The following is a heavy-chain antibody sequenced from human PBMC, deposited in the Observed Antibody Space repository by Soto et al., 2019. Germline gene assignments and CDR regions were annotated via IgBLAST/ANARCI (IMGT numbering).Heavy chain of an antibody. CDR1: GASISSSNW. CDR2: IYHSGST. J-gene: IGHJ6*02. Sequence: PSETLSLTCAVSGASISSSNWWSWVRQPPGKGLEWIGEIYHSGSTNYNPSLKSRVTISVDKSKNQFYLKLSSVTDADTAVYYCERGSRYSSGWHRAWGYYSGMDVWGQGNTVTVSS. D-gene: IGHD6-19*01. CDR3: ERGSRYSSGWHRAWGYYSGMDV. V-gene: IGHV4-4*02.